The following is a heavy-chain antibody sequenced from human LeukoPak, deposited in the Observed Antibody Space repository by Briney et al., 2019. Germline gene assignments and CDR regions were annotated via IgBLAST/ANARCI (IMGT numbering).Heavy chain of an antibody. Sequence: GASVKVSCKASGYTFTSYDINWVRQATGQGLEWMGWMNPNSGNTGYAQKLQGRVTMTTDTSTSTAYMELRSLRSDDTAVYYCARDAPTIFGVRVYYYYYMDVWGKGTTVTVSS. CDR3: ARDAPTIFGVRVYYYYYMDV. D-gene: IGHD3-3*01. V-gene: IGHV1-8*01. J-gene: IGHJ6*03. CDR2: MNPNSGNT. CDR1: GYTFTSYD.